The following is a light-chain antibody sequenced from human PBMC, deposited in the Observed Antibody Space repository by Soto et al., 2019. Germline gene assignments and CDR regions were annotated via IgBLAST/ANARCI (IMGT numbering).Light chain of an antibody. CDR2: WAS. J-gene: IGKJ4*01. CDR1: QTVLYSPNNKNY. CDR3: MQSLQSLS. V-gene: IGKV4-1*01. Sequence: DIVMTQSPDSLAVSLGEGATINCKSSQTVLYSPNNKNYLAWYQQKPGQPPKLLIFWASTRESGVPDRFSGSGSGTEFTLKISRVEAEDVGVYYCMQSLQSLSFGGGTTLQIK.